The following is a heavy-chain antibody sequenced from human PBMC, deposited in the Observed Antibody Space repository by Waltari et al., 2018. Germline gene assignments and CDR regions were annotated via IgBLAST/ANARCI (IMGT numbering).Heavy chain of an antibody. J-gene: IGHJ4*02. CDR2: INPNSGGK. CDR3: ARQFAQYCSGGSCYGFDY. CDR1: GYTFTGYY. Sequence: QVQLVQSGAEVKKPGASVKVSCKASGYTFTGYYMHWVRQAPGQGLEWMGRINPNSGGKNYAQKCQGRVTMTRDTSISTAYMELSRLRSDDTAVYYCARQFAQYCSGGSCYGFDYWGQGTLVTVSS. V-gene: IGHV1-2*06. D-gene: IGHD2-15*01.